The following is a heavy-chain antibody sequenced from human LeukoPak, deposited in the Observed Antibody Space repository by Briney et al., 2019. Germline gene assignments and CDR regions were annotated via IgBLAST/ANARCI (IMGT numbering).Heavy chain of an antibody. CDR1: GYTFTTYG. D-gene: IGHD6-19*01. V-gene: IGHV1-18*01. CDR3: AREAPVAAGSDAFDI. J-gene: IGHJ3*02. CDR2: ISPYNSNT. Sequence: ASVKVSCKSSGYTFTTYGISWMRQAPGQSLGWMGWISPYNSNTKYAQKPQGRATMTTDPSTNTAYMEVRSLRSDDTAVYYCAREAPVAAGSDAFDIWGQGTMVTVSS.